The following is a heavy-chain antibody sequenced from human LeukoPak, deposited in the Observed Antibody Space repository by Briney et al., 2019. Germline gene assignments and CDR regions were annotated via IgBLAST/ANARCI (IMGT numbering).Heavy chain of an antibody. CDR3: ATASTTMITFGGVGPFDY. Sequence: GASVKVSCRASGYTFTGYGISWVRQAPGQGLEWMGWISGYKGNTYYTQDFQGRVIMTTDISTNTAYMELRSLRSDDTAVYYCATASTTMITFGGVGPFDYWGQGTLVTVSS. CDR1: GYTFTGYG. J-gene: IGHJ4*02. CDR2: ISGYKGNT. V-gene: IGHV1-18*01. D-gene: IGHD3-16*01.